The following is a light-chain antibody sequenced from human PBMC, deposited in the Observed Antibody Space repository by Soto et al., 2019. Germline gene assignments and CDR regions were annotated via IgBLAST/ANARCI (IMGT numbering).Light chain of an antibody. CDR1: SSDVGGYNY. Sequence: QSVLTQPPSASGSPGQSVTISCTGTSSDVGGYNYVSWYQQHPGKAPKLMIYEASKRPSGVPDRFSGSKSDNTASLTVSGLQAEDEADYYCSSYAGSNNLRVFGSGAKVTVL. V-gene: IGLV2-8*01. J-gene: IGLJ1*01. CDR2: EAS. CDR3: SSYAGSNNLRV.